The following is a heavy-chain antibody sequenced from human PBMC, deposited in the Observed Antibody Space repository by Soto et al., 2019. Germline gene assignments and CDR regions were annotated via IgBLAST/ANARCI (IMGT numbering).Heavy chain of an antibody. J-gene: IGHJ2*01. D-gene: IGHD6-6*01. V-gene: IGHV4-31*03. Sequence: QVQLQESGPGLVKPSQTLSLTCTVSGGSISSGGYYWSWIRQHPGKGLEWIGYIYYSGSTYYNPSLKSRVTISVDTSKNQFSLKLSSVTAADTAVYYCARGIAARDSWYFDLWGRGTLVTLSS. CDR1: GGSISSGGYY. CDR2: IYYSGST. CDR3: ARGIAARDSWYFDL.